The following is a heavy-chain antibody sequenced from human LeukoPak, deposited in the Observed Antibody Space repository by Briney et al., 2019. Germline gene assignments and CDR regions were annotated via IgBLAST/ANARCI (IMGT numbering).Heavy chain of an antibody. Sequence: PSETLSLTCTVSGGSISSSSYYWGWIRQSPGKGLEWIGSIYYSGSTYYNPSLKSRVTISVDTSKNQFSLKLSSVTAADTAVYYCATRCSSTSCPRDAFDIWGQGTMVTVSS. J-gene: IGHJ3*02. D-gene: IGHD2-2*01. CDR1: GGSISSSSYY. CDR3: ATRCSSTSCPRDAFDI. CDR2: IYYSGST. V-gene: IGHV4-39*07.